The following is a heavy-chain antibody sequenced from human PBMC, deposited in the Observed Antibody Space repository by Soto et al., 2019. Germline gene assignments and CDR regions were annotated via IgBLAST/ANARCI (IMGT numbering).Heavy chain of an antibody. V-gene: IGHV1-18*01. CDR3: ARAVRGSSGWYTSEAD. CDR2: ISAYNCNT. Sequence: QVQLAQSGAEVKKPGASVKVSCKASGYTFTSYGISWVRQSPGQEHECMGWISAYNCNTNYAQKLQARVTMITDRSTSTAYMELRSLRSDDTAVYYCARAVRGSSGWYTSEADWGQGTLVTVSS. CDR1: GYTFTSYG. D-gene: IGHD6-19*01. J-gene: IGHJ4*02.